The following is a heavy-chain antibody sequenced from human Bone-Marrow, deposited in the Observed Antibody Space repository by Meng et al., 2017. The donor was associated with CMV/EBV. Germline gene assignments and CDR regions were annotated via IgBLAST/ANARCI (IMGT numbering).Heavy chain of an antibody. CDR2: IYYSGST. CDR1: GGSISSSSYY. V-gene: IGHV4-39*07. Sequence: SETLSLTCTVSGGSISSSSYYWGWIRQPPGKGLEWIGSIYYSGSTYYNPSLKSRVTISVDTSKNQFSLKLSSVTAADTAVYYCARESRSTSYGMDVWVQGTTVTVSS. J-gene: IGHJ6*02. D-gene: IGHD2-2*01. CDR3: ARESRSTSYGMDV.